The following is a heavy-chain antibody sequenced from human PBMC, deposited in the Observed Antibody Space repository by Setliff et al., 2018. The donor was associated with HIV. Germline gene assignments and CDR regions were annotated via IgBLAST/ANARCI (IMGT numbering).Heavy chain of an antibody. D-gene: IGHD5-18*01. CDR1: GGSIFRHY. CDR3: ASTGGYSYGFFDS. Sequence: PSETLSLTCTVSGGSIFRHYWSWIRQPPGKGLEWIGYIYYSGSTNYNPSLKSRVTISVDTSKNQFSLKLSSVTAADTAVYYCASTGGYSYGFFDSWGQGALVTVSS. J-gene: IGHJ4*02. V-gene: IGHV4-59*11. CDR2: IYYSGST.